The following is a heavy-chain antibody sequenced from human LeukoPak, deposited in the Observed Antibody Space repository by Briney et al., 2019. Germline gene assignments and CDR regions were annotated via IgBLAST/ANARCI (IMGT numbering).Heavy chain of an antibody. J-gene: IGHJ4*02. V-gene: IGHV3-9*01. CDR2: INWNSDSR. D-gene: IGHD3-10*01. CDR3: AKSQAGSYYDFGY. CDR1: GFTFYDYA. Sequence: GGSLRLSCAASGFTFYDYAMHWVRHAPGKGLEWVSGINWNSDSRGYADSVKGRFTISRDNAKNSLYLQMNSLRAEDTALYYCAKSQAGSYYDFGYWGQGTLVTVSS.